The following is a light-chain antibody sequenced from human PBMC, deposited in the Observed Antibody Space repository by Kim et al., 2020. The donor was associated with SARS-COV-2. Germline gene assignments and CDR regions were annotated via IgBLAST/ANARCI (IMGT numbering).Light chain of an antibody. CDR2: DVN. CDR3: SSFTTIGTWV. CDR1: RSDVGGYIH. V-gene: IGLV2-14*01. Sequence: QSALTQPASVSGSPGQSSTISCTGTRSDVGGYIHVSWYQQHPGKAPKLILYDVNKRPSGASDRFSGSKSANTASLTISGLQAEDEAEYYCSSFTTIGTWVFGGGTQLTVL. J-gene: IGLJ3*02.